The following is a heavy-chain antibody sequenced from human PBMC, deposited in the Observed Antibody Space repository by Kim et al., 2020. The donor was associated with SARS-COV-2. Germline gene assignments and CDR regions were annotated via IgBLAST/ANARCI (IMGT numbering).Heavy chain of an antibody. CDR3: ASSPAEVRGVIAPFDP. CDR1: GGSISSSSYY. D-gene: IGHD3-10*01. J-gene: IGHJ5*02. CDR2: IYYSGST. V-gene: IGHV4-39*01. Sequence: SETLSLTCTVSGGSISSSSYYWGWIRQPPGKGLEGIGSIYYSGSTYYNPSLKSRVTISVDTSKNQFSLKLSSVTAADTAVYYCASSPAEVRGVIAPFDPWGQGTLVTVSS.